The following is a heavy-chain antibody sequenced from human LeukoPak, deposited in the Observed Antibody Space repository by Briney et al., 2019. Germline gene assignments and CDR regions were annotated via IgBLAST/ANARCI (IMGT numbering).Heavy chain of an antibody. J-gene: IGHJ4*02. CDR2: MNPNSGNT. V-gene: IGHV1-8*03. D-gene: IGHD2-2*01. CDR1: GYTYSTYD. Sequence: GASVKVSCKTSGYTYSTYDINWVRQAAGQGLEWMGWMNPNSGNTGFAQKFQGRATITRDTSITTAYLELSSLRSEDTAVYFRYQLLSDYWGQGTLVTVSS. CDR3: YQLLSDY.